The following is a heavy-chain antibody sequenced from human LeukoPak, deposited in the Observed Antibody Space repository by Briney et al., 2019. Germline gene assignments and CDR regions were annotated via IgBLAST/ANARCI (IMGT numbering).Heavy chain of an antibody. Sequence: GGSLILSCAASGFTFSDCSIHWVRQASGKGLEWVGLIDKKTKNYETAYAASVRGRFTISRDDSQNTAYLQMYSLETEDTALYYCTRDAGTYNWLDPWGQGTLVTVSS. CDR2: IDKKTKNYET. D-gene: IGHD1-26*01. V-gene: IGHV3-73*01. CDR1: GFTFSDCS. CDR3: TRDAGTYNWLDP. J-gene: IGHJ5*02.